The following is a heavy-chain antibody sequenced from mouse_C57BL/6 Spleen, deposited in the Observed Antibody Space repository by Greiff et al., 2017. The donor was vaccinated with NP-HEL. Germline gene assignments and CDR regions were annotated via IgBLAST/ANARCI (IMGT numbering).Heavy chain of an antibody. CDR2: ISGGGGNT. Sequence: EVQRVESGGGLVKPGGSLKLSCAASGFTFSSYTMSWVRQTPEKRLEWVATISGGGGNTYYPDSVKGRFTISRDNAKNTLYLQMSSLRSEDTALYYGERHVGTTVAYYYAMDYWGQGTSVTVSS. CDR3: ERHVGTTVAYYYAMDY. D-gene: IGHD1-1*01. J-gene: IGHJ4*01. CDR1: GFTFSSYT. V-gene: IGHV5-9*01.